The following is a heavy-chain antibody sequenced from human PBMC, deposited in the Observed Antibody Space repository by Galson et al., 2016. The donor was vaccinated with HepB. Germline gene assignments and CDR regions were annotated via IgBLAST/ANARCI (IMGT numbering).Heavy chain of an antibody. V-gene: IGHV3-53*01. CDR1: GFTVSNNY. Sequence: SLRLSCAASGFTVSNNYMTWVRQAPGRGLEWVSLLYSGGSTFYAGSVRGRFTISRDNSKNTVYLQINSLRAEDTAVYYCARDRYYYDTSGYYYNDGFDIWAKGQWSPSLQ. CDR2: LYSGGST. J-gene: IGHJ3*02. CDR3: ARDRYYYDTSGYYYNDGFDI. D-gene: IGHD3-22*01.